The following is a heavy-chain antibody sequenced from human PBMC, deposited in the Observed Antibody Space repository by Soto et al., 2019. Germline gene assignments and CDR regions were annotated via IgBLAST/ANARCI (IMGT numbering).Heavy chain of an antibody. D-gene: IGHD2-15*01. J-gene: IGHJ4*02. CDR2: IYHSGST. CDR1: GGSISSGGYS. Sequence: QLQLQESGSGLVKPSQTLSLTCAVSGGSISSGGYSWSWIRQPPGKGLEWIGYIYHSGSTYYNPSRQSRLTISVDRSKNQFSLKLSSVTAADTAVYYCAGGQVVAAQHWGPGTLVTVSS. V-gene: IGHV4-30-2*01. CDR3: AGGQVVAAQH.